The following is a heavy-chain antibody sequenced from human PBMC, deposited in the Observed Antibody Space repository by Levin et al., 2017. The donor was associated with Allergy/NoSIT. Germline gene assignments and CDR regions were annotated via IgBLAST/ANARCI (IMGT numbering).Heavy chain of an antibody. Sequence: GGSLRLSCVASGFTFSSYAMSWVRQAPGKGLEWVSGISISGGSTYYADSVKGRFTISRDNSKNTLFLQTNSLRAEDTAVYYCAKAVGRGWYGGLPTYWGQGTLVTVSS. J-gene: IGHJ4*02. CDR1: GFTFSSYA. V-gene: IGHV3-23*01. CDR2: ISISGGST. CDR3: AKAVGRGWYGGLPTY. D-gene: IGHD6-19*01.